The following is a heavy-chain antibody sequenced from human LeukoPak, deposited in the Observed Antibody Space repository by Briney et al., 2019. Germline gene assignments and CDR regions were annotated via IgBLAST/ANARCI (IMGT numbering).Heavy chain of an antibody. CDR3: ARDLGDSSGWYGGQHGFDY. CDR2: IYTSEST. D-gene: IGHD6-19*01. Sequence: SETLSLTCTVSGGSISSGSYYWSWIRQPAGKGLEWIGRIYTSESTNYNPSLKSRVTISVDTSKNQFSLKLSSVTAADTAVYYCARDLGDSSGWYGGQHGFDYWGQGTLVTVSS. V-gene: IGHV4-61*02. CDR1: GGSISSGSYY. J-gene: IGHJ4*02.